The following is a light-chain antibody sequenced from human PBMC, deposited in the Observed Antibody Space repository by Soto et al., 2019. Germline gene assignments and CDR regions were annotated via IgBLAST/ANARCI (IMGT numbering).Light chain of an antibody. CDR3: SSNTSSSSYV. CDR2: EVS. Sequence: QSVLTQPASVSGSPGQSITISCTGTSSDVGAYNYVSWYQQHPGKAPKLMIYEVSNRPSGVSNRFSGSKSGNTASLTIFGLQAEDEADYYCSSNTSSSSYVFGTGTKVTVL. CDR1: SSDVGAYNY. V-gene: IGLV2-14*01. J-gene: IGLJ1*01.